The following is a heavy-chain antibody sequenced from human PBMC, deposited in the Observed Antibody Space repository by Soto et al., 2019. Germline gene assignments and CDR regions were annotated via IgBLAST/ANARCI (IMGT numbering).Heavy chain of an antibody. Sequence: GESLKISCKGSGYSFTSYWISWVRQMPGKGLEWMGRIDPSDSYTNYSPSFQGHVTISADKSISTAYLQWSSLKASDTAMYYCARHEDQWELYSFDYGGQGALVTVSS. CDR1: GYSFTSYW. CDR2: IDPSDSYT. D-gene: IGHD1-26*01. V-gene: IGHV5-10-1*01. J-gene: IGHJ4*02. CDR3: ARHEDQWELYSFDY.